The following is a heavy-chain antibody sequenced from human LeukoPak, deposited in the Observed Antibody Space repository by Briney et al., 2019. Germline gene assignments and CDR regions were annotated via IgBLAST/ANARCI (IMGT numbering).Heavy chain of an antibody. CDR1: GFTFSTYW. Sequence: GGSLRLSCVGYGFTFSTYWMSWVRQAPGKGLEWVANIKQDGGEKYYVDSVKGRFTISRDNAKNSLYLQMNSLRAEDTAVYYCTSTTLAGSRDVWGQGTTVTVSS. CDR3: TSTTLAGSRDV. J-gene: IGHJ6*02. CDR2: IKQDGGEK. D-gene: IGHD3-3*02. V-gene: IGHV3-7*01.